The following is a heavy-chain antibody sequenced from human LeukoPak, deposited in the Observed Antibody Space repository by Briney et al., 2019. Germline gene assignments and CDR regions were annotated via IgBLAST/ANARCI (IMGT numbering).Heavy chain of an antibody. D-gene: IGHD2-2*01. CDR3: ARGEYQLRFARDGNWFDP. Sequence: GGFLRLSWAASGFRFCSYWISLVRQAPGERLEWVANIKQNGREKYYVASVKGRFTISRDNAKNSLYLQMNSLRVEDTAVYYCARGEYQLRFARDGNWFDPWGQGTLVTVSS. CDR2: IKQNGREK. J-gene: IGHJ5*02. CDR1: GFRFCSYW. V-gene: IGHV3-7*04.